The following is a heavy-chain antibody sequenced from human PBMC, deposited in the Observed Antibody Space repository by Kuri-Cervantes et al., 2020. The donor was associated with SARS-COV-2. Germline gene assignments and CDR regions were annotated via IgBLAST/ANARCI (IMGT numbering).Heavy chain of an antibody. CDR1: GYTFTSYD. V-gene: IGHV1-8*01. Sequence: ASVKVSCKASGYTFTSYDINWVRQATGQGLEWMGWMNPNSGNTGYAQKFQGRVTMTRNTSISTAYMELSSLRSEDTAVYYCAKDGGSGSCWQSWFDPWGQGTLVTVSS. CDR2: MNPNSGNT. CDR3: AKDGGSGSCWQSWFDP. J-gene: IGHJ5*02. D-gene: IGHD3-10*01.